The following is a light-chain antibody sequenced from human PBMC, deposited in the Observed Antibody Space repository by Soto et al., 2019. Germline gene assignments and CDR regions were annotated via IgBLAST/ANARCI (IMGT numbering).Light chain of an antibody. CDR1: QSIGGSY. Sequence: EIVLTQSPGTLSLSPGERATLSCMASQSIGGSYLAWYQHKPGQAPRLLIYGTSSRATGIPDRLSGSGSGSDFTLTISRLEPEDFAVYYCQQYGSSPWTFGQGTKVDIK. V-gene: IGKV3-20*01. J-gene: IGKJ1*01. CDR2: GTS. CDR3: QQYGSSPWT.